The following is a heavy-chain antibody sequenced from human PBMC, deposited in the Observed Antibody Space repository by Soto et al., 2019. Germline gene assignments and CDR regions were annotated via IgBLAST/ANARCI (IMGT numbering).Heavy chain of an antibody. V-gene: IGHV3-30-3*01. CDR3: ARAIETAMDPCDY. CDR1: GFSFTTYA. CDR2: ISDDGSIK. D-gene: IGHD5-18*01. J-gene: IGHJ4*02. Sequence: WGSLRLSCAASGFSFTTYAMHFFRQAPGKGLEWVAVISDDGSIKYYADSVKGRFTISRDNSKNTFYLQMNSLRGDDMALYYCARAIETAMDPCDYWGQGALVTVSS.